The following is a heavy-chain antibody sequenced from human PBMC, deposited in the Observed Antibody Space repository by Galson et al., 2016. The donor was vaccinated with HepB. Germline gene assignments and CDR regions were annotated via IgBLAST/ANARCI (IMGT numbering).Heavy chain of an antibody. CDR3: YSYGY. CDR1: GFTFSSHD. J-gene: IGHJ4*02. Sequence: SLRLSCAASGFTFSSHDVHWVRQATRETAPGPDTYYPDAVKGRFTIPREDAKNSFYLQMNSLRAGDTAVYYCYSYGYWGQGTLVTVSS. V-gene: IGHV3-13*01. CDR2: GPDT. D-gene: IGHD4-11*01.